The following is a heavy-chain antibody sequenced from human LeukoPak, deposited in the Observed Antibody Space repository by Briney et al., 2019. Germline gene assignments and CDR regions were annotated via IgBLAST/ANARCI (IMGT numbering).Heavy chain of an antibody. V-gene: IGHV3-23*01. D-gene: IGHD3-16*01. Sequence: GGSLRLSCVASGFSFSNYGMTWVRQAPGRGLEWVSGIGGSDDRIEYAASVRGRFAISRDNSKNTLYLQMNSLRAEDSAVYICARRGTTGPHNWFDSWGQGNLVTVSS. CDR1: GFSFSNYG. CDR2: IGGSDDRI. J-gene: IGHJ5*01. CDR3: ARRGTTGPHNWFDS.